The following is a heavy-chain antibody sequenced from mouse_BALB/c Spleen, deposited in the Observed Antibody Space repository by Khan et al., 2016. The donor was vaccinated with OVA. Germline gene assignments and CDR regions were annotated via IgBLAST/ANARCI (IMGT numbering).Heavy chain of an antibody. Sequence: QVQLKQSGAELVRPGSSVKISCKASGYAFSNYWMNWVKQRPGQGLEWIGQIYPGDGDTSFNGKFRGKATLTADKSSSTAYMQLSRQTSEHSAVYFCARSGYNSFAYWGKGTLVTVSA. J-gene: IGHJ3*01. D-gene: IGHD2-14*01. V-gene: IGHV1-80*01. CDR3: ARSGYNSFAY. CDR1: GYAFSNYW. CDR2: IYPGDGDT.